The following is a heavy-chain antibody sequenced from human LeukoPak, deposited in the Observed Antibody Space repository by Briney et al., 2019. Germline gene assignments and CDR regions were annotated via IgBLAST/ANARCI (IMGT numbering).Heavy chain of an antibody. D-gene: IGHD2-2*01. CDR2: MNSGGDRI. V-gene: IGHV3-23*01. CDR3: ATQVRYCSSISCYVGWFDP. Sequence: GSLRLPCAASRIIFINSAMSCVRQAPGKGLEWVSSMNSGGDRIYYAASAKSRFPSSRDNSKNTLYLQMNSLRAEDTAVYYCATQVRYCSSISCYVGWFDPWGQGTLVTVSS. J-gene: IGHJ5*02. CDR1: RIIFINSA.